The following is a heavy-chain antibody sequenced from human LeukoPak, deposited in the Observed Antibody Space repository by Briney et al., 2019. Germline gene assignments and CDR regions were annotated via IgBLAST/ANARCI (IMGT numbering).Heavy chain of an antibody. CDR3: ARGDTMVRGLSLRAFDI. J-gene: IGHJ3*02. CDR1: GFTFSNYA. V-gene: IGHV3-66*01. Sequence: TGGSLRLSCVASGFTFSNYAMSWVRQAPGKGLEWVSVIYSGGSTYYADSVKGRFTISRDNSKNTLYLQMNSLRAEDTAVYYCARGDTMVRGLSLRAFDIWGQGTMVTVSS. D-gene: IGHD3-10*01. CDR2: IYSGGST.